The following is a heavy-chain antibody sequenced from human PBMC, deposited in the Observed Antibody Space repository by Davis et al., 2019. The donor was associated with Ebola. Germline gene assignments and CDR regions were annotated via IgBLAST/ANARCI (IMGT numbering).Heavy chain of an antibody. Sequence: GGSLRLSCAASGFTFDDYAMHWVRQAPGKGLEWVSGISWNSGSIGYADSVKGRFTISRDNAKNSLYLQMNSLRAEDTAVYYCARDHAYWGQGTLVTVSS. CDR2: ISWNSGSI. V-gene: IGHV3-9*01. J-gene: IGHJ4*02. CDR1: GFTFDDYA. CDR3: ARDHAY.